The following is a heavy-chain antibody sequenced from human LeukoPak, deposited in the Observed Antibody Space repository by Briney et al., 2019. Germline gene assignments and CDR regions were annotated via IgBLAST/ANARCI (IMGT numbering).Heavy chain of an antibody. D-gene: IGHD3-10*01. CDR3: AKEKYYYGSGRYDAFDI. CDR2: ISGDGGST. J-gene: IGHJ3*02. Sequence: GGSLRLSCAASGFTFSSYAMHWVRQAPGKGLEWVSLISGDGGSTYYADSVKGRFTISRDNSKNSLYLQMNSLRTEDTALYYCAKEKYYYGSGRYDAFDIWGQGTMVTVSS. V-gene: IGHV3-43*02. CDR1: GFTFSSYA.